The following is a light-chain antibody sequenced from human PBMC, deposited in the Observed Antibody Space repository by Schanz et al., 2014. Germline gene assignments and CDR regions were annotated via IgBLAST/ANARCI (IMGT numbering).Light chain of an antibody. V-gene: IGKV3-20*01. CDR3: HHYGGSPYT. CDR2: DAS. Sequence: EIVLTQSPGTLSLSPGERATLSCRGSQSLNSNYLAWYQHKPGQAPRLVIYDASNRATAFPARFSGSGSGTDFTLTISSLEPEDFAVYYCHHYGGSPYTFGQGTKLEIK. CDR1: QSLNSNY. J-gene: IGKJ2*01.